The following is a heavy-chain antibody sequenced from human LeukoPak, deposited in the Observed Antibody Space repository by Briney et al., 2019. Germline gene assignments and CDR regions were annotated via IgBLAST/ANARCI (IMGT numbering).Heavy chain of an antibody. CDR1: GFTFSSYA. CDR2: ISGSGGST. D-gene: IGHD2-15*01. J-gene: IGHJ4*02. V-gene: IGHV3-23*01. CDR3: AKDAGYCSGGSCYLYYFDY. Sequence: GGSLRLSCAASGFTFSSYAMSWVRQAPGKGLEWVSAISGSGGSTYYADSVKGRFTISRDNSKNTLYLQMNSLRAEDTAVYYCAKDAGYCSGGSCYLYYFDYWGQGTLVTVSS.